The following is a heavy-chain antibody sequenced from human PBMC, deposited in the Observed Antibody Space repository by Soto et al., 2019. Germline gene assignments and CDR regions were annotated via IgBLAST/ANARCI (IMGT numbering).Heavy chain of an antibody. CDR3: AREGSDYYYYGMDV. V-gene: IGHV1-8*01. CDR2: MNPNSGNT. D-gene: IGHD2-15*01. Sequence: GASVKVSCKASGYTFTSYDINWVRQATGQGLEWMGWMNPNSGNTGYAQKFQGRVTMTRNTSISTAYMELSSLRSEDTAVYYCAREGSDYYYYGMDVWGQGTTVTVSS. J-gene: IGHJ6*02. CDR1: GYTFTSYD.